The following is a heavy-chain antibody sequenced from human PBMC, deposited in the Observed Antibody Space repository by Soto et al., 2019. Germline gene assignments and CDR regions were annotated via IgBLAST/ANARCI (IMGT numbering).Heavy chain of an antibody. J-gene: IGHJ4*02. Sequence: SQTLSLTCAISGDSVSSNSAAWNWIRQSPSRGLEWLGRTYCRSKWYNDYAVSVKSRITINPDTSKNQFSLQLNSVTPEDTAVYYCARAKEQWLVGGLDYWGQGTLVTVPS. V-gene: IGHV6-1*01. CDR2: TYCRSKWYN. CDR1: GDSVSSNSAA. D-gene: IGHD6-19*01. CDR3: ARAKEQWLVGGLDY.